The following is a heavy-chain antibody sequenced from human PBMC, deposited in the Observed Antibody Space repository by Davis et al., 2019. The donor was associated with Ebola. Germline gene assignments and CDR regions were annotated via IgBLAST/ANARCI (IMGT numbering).Heavy chain of an antibody. CDR1: GGSFSGY. V-gene: IGHV4-34*01. D-gene: IGHD1-1*01. J-gene: IGHJ6*02. CDR2: VDHGGGT. CDR3: AKHRRHDMDV. Sequence: SETLSLTCAVYGGSFSGYWSWIRQPPGKGLEWLGQVDHGGGTVYSPSFESRVTISVDRSKNHISLTLTSVTAADTAVYYCAKHRRHDMDVWGQGTTVTFSS.